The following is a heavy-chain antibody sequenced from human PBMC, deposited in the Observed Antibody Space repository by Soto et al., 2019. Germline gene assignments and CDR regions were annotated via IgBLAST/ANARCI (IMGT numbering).Heavy chain of an antibody. Sequence: SETLSLTCAVYGGSVSGYYWSWMRQPPGKGLEWIGEINHSGSTNYNPSLKSRVTISVDTSKNQFSLKLSSVTAADTAVYYCARGRPGGISGRYYYDSSGYSYWGQGTLVTVSS. CDR2: INHSGST. D-gene: IGHD3-22*01. CDR3: ARGRPGGISGRYYYDSSGYSY. CDR1: GGSVSGYY. V-gene: IGHV4-34*01. J-gene: IGHJ4*02.